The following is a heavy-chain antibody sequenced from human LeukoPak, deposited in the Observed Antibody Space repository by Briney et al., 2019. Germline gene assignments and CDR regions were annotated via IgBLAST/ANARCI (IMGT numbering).Heavy chain of an antibody. J-gene: IGHJ4*02. CDR2: IKQDGSEK. V-gene: IGHV3-7*01. CDR3: ARDHRYSSGWYHPPRTDY. CDR1: GFTFSSYW. Sequence: GGSLRLSCAASGFTFSSYWMSWVRQAPGKGLEWVANIKQDGSEKYYVDSVKGRFTISRDNAKNSLYLQMNSLRAEDTAVYYCARDHRYSSGWYHPPRTDYWGQGTLVTVSS. D-gene: IGHD6-19*01.